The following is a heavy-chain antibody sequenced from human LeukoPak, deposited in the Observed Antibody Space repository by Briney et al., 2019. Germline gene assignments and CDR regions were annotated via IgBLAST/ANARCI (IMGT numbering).Heavy chain of an antibody. V-gene: IGHV4-34*01. D-gene: IGHD6-13*01. CDR1: GGSFSGYY. Sequence: SETLSLTCAVYGGSFSGYYWSWIRQTPGKGLEWIGEINHSGSTNYNPSLKSRVTISVDTSKNQFSPKLSSVTAADTAVYYCARGSAAAAPFDYWGQGTLVTVSS. J-gene: IGHJ4*02. CDR3: ARGSAAAAPFDY. CDR2: INHSGST.